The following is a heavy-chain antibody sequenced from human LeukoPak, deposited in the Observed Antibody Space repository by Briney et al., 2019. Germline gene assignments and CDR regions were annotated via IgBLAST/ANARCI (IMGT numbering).Heavy chain of an antibody. Sequence: ASVKVSCKASGYTFTGYYMHWVRQAPGQGLEWMGWINPNSGGTNYAQKFQGRVTMTRDTSISTAYMELSSLRSEDTAVYYCARGPSGPRDDAFDIWGQGTMVTVSS. J-gene: IGHJ3*02. CDR3: ARGPSGPRDDAFDI. CDR1: GYTFTGYY. D-gene: IGHD2-15*01. V-gene: IGHV1-2*02. CDR2: INPNSGGT.